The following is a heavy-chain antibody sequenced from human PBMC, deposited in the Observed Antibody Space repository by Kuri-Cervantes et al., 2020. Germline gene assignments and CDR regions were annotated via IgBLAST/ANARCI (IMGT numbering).Heavy chain of an antibody. CDR1: GFTFSSYA. V-gene: IGHV3-7*01. CDR2: IKQDGSVK. Sequence: GSLRLSCAASGFTFSSYAMHWVRQAPGKGLEWVANIKQDGSVKYYVDSVKGRFTISRDNARNSLYLQINSLRDQDTAVYYCARIGYSSSSLDYWGQGTLVTVSS. D-gene: IGHD6-13*01. J-gene: IGHJ4*02. CDR3: ARIGYSSSSLDY.